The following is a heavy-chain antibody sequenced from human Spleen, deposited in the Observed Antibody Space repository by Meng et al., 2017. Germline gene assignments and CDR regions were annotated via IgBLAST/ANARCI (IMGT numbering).Heavy chain of an antibody. J-gene: IGHJ4*02. V-gene: IGHV3-74*01. D-gene: IGHD6-19*01. CDR2: INSDGSST. CDR1: GFTFSSFG. CDR3: ARDLIAVAGTGDY. Sequence: GESLKISCVASGFTFSSFGMHWVRQAPGKGLVWVSRINSDGSSTSYADSVKGRFTISRDNAKNTLYLQMNSLRAEDTAVYYCARDLIAVAGTGDYWGQGTLVTVSS.